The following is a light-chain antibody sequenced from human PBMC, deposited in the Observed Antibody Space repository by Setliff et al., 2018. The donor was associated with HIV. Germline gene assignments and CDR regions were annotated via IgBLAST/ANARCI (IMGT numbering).Light chain of an antibody. Sequence: LTQPASVSGSAGQSITISCTGTSSDVGNYNLVSWYQQYPGKAPKLIIYEVYNRPSGFSDRFSGSKSGNTASLTISGLRAEDEADYYCSSYTISNSFVFGTGTKVTVL. CDR3: SSYTISNSFV. CDR2: EVY. J-gene: IGLJ1*01. CDR1: SSDVGNYNL. V-gene: IGLV2-14*02.